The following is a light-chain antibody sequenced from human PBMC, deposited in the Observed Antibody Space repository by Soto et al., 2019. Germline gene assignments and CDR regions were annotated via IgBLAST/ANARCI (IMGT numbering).Light chain of an antibody. V-gene: IGKV3-11*01. Sequence: EIVLTQSPATLSLSPGERATLSCRASQSVSSYLAWYQQKPGQAPRLLIYDASNRATGIPARFSGSGSETAFTLTISSLEPEDFAVYQCLQVSNCPWIFGQGTKLQIK. CDR1: QSVSSY. J-gene: IGKJ2*01. CDR2: DAS. CDR3: LQVSNCPWI.